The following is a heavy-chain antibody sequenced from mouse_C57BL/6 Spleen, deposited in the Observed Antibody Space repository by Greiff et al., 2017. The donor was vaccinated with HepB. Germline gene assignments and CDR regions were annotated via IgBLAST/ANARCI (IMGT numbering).Heavy chain of an antibody. CDR3: ARRYGSSDEGGAMDY. Sequence: QVQLQQPGAELVKPGASVKMSCKASGYTFTSYWITWVKQRPGQGLEWIGDIYPGSGSTNYNEKFKSKATMTVDTSSSTAYMQLSSLTSEDSAVYYCARRYGSSDEGGAMDYWGQGTSVTVSS. D-gene: IGHD1-1*01. CDR2: IYPGSGST. V-gene: IGHV1-55*01. J-gene: IGHJ4*01. CDR1: GYTFTSYW.